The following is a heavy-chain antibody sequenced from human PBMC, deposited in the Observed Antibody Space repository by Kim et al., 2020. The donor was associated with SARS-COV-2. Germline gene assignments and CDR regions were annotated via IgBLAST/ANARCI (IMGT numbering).Heavy chain of an antibody. D-gene: IGHD3-9*01. J-gene: IGHJ4*02. CDR3: ASTDYDVLTGYHYDY. V-gene: IGHV4-59*01. Sequence: PSHRSRVTISVDTSKNQFSLKLSSVTAADTAVYYCASTDYDVLTGYHYDYWGQGTLVTVSS.